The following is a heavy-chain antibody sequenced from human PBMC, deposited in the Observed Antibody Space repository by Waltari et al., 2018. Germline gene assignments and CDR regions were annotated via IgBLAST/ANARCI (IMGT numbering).Heavy chain of an antibody. CDR1: GFTFSSYS. D-gene: IGHD3-22*01. CDR2: ISSSSSYI. CDR3: AREGIEVGSGLYYYDSSGYARFDY. Sequence: EVQLVESGGGLVKPGGSLRLSCAASGFTFSSYSMNWVRQAPGKGLEWVSSISSSSSYIYYADSVKGRFTISRDNAKNSLYLQMNSLRAEDTAVYYCAREGIEVGSGLYYYDSSGYARFDYWGQGTLVTVSS. J-gene: IGHJ4*02. V-gene: IGHV3-21*01.